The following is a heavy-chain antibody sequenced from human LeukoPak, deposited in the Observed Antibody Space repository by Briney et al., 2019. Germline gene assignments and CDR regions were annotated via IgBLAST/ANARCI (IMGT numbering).Heavy chain of an antibody. V-gene: IGHV4-34*01. Sequence: SETLSLTCAVYGGSFSGYYWSWIRQPPGEGLEWIGEINHSGSTNYNPSLKSRVTISVDTSKNQFSLKLSSVTAADTAVYYCARSRSFDWLLSYWGQGTLVTVSS. D-gene: IGHD3-9*01. CDR2: INHSGST. CDR1: GGSFSGYY. J-gene: IGHJ4*02. CDR3: ARSRSFDWLLSY.